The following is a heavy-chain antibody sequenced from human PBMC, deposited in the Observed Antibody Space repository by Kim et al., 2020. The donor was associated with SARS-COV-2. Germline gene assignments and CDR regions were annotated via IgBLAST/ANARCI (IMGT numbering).Heavy chain of an antibody. Sequence: GGSLRLSCAASGFTVSSNYMSWVRQAPGKGLEWVSVIYSGGSTYYADSVKGRFTISRDNSKNTLYLQMNSLRAEDTAVYYCARETKQLGPFLTYYYGMDVWGQGTTVTVSS. CDR3: ARETKQLGPFLTYYYGMDV. CDR1: GFTVSSNY. J-gene: IGHJ6*02. V-gene: IGHV3-66*01. CDR2: IYSGGST. D-gene: IGHD6-6*01.